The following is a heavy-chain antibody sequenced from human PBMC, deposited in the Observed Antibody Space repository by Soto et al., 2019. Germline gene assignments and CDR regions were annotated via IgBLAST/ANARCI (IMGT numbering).Heavy chain of an antibody. J-gene: IGHJ5*02. CDR1: GYTYTDHG. CDR3: GRDGTSPSCRSSSHPRGGWFDP. Sequence: ASVKVSCKASGYTYTDHGISWVRQAAAQGLEWMGWSNSYDAYRRYGEKVQGRVTMTTDTSSTVYMELTGLTSDDPAVYYCGRDGTSPSCRSSSHPRGGWFDPWG. V-gene: IGHV1-18*04. CDR2: SNSYDAYR. D-gene: IGHD2-2*01.